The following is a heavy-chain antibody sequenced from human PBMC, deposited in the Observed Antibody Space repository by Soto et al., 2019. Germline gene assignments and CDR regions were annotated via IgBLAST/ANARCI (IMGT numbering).Heavy chain of an antibody. J-gene: IGHJ4*02. CDR2: TYYRSKWYN. CDR1: GDSVSSNSAA. V-gene: IGHV6-1*01. D-gene: IGHD6-19*01. Sequence: KQSQTLSLTCAISGDSVSSNSAAWNWIRQSPSRGLEWLGRTYYRSKWYNDYAVSVKSRITINPDTSKNQFSLQLNSVTPEDTAVYYCARGRNLIAVAGRATFFDYWGQGTLVTVSS. CDR3: ARGRNLIAVAGRATFFDY.